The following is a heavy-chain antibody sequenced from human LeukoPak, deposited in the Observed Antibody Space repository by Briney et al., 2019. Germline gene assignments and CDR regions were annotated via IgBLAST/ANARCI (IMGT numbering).Heavy chain of an antibody. CDR3: AKTYYYGSGSYLDYYYYYMDV. J-gene: IGHJ6*03. V-gene: IGHV1-69*13. CDR1: GGTFSSYA. CDR2: IIPIFGTA. Sequence: ASVKVSCKASGGTFSSYAISWVRQAPGQGLEWMGGIIPIFGTANYAQKFQGRVTITADESTSTAYMELSSLRSEDTAVYYCAKTYYYGSGSYLDYYYYYMDVWGKGTTVTVSS. D-gene: IGHD3-10*01.